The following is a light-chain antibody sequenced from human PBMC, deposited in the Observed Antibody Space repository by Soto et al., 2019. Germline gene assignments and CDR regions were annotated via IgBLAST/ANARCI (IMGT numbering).Light chain of an antibody. Sequence: IRIPQPPPSWLAPEGDELTLTCRASKTIMTLLNWYQLKQGKPPRLLIYAASILQIGVPSRFSVSGSGTDFTLTISSLQPEDFAPYACQQSYNSPQTFGRGTKVEIK. J-gene: IGKJ1*01. CDR2: AAS. V-gene: IGKV1-39*01. CDR3: QQSYNSPQT. CDR1: KTIMTL.